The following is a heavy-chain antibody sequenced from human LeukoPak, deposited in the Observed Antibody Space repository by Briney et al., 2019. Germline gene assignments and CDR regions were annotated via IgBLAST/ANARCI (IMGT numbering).Heavy chain of an antibody. CDR3: TTDKYVAALFDY. CDR2: IKSKTDGGTT. J-gene: IGHJ4*02. Sequence: GRSLRLSCAASGFTFSNAWMNWVRQAPGKGLEWVGRIKSKTDGGTTDYAAPVKGRFTISRDDSKNTLYLQMNSLKTEDTAVYYCTTDKYVAALFDYWGQGTLVTVSS. D-gene: IGHD6-19*01. CDR1: GFTFSNAW. V-gene: IGHV3-15*07.